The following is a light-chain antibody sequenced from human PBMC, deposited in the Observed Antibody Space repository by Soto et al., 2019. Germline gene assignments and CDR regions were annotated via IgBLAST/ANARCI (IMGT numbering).Light chain of an antibody. CDR2: GAS. Sequence: VVTQSPATLSVFPGETATLSCRASQSVSSDLAWYHQRPGQAPSILLYGASTRATGSPARFRGSGSGTEFRLTISSLQSEDFATYYCQQYNSWHPKMAFGRGTKVEIK. J-gene: IGKJ1*01. CDR1: QSVSSD. CDR3: QQYNSWHPKMA. V-gene: IGKV3-15*01.